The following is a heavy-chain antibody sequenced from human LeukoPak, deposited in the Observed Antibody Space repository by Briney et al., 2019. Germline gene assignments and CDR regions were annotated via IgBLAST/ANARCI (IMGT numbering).Heavy chain of an antibody. V-gene: IGHV3-23*01. CDR2: ISGSDGTT. D-gene: IGHD1-7*01. CDR3: AKVGNWKYGHHDY. Sequence: GGSLRLSRAASGFTFSSYAMTWVRQAPGKGLEWVSAISGSDGTTYYADSVKGRFTISRDNSKNTLSLQMNSLRAEDTAVYYCAKVGNWKYGHHDYWGQGTLVTVSS. CDR1: GFTFSSYA. J-gene: IGHJ4*02.